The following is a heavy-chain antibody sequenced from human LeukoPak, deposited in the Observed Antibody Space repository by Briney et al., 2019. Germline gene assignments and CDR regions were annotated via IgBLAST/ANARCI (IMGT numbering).Heavy chain of an antibody. D-gene: IGHD6-13*01. V-gene: IGHV4-34*01. Sequence: SETLSLTCAVYGGSFSGYCWSWIRQPPGKGLEWIGEINHSGSTNYNPSLKSRVTISVDTSKNQFSLKLSSVTAADTAVYYCARGLGAYSSSWHYRYYYYGMDVWGQGTTVTVSS. CDR1: GGSFSGYC. CDR2: INHSGST. J-gene: IGHJ6*02. CDR3: ARGLGAYSSSWHYRYYYYGMDV.